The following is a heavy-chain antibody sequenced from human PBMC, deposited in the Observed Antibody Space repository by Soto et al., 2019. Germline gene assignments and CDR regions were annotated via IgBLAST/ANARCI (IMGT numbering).Heavy chain of an antibody. CDR3: ASRFNHDYGDCGYDH. V-gene: IGHV1-69*02. Sequence: SAKVSCKASAGTFSSYTISCVRQAPRQRLKWMGRIIPILGIANYAQKFQGRVTITADKSTSTAYMELSSLRSEDTALYYCASRFNHDYGDCGYDHGGQGTLGTLAS. CDR1: AGTFSSYT. CDR2: IIPILGIA. J-gene: IGHJ4*02. D-gene: IGHD4-17*01.